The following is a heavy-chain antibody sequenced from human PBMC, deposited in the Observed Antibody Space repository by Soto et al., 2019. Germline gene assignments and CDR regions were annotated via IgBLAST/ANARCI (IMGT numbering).Heavy chain of an antibody. D-gene: IGHD3-3*01. CDR1: GYPVTAYY. CDR2: INPATGAA. Sequence: QLHLVQSGAVVKKPGASVTVSCSASGYPVTAYYMHWVRQAPGRGLEWMGGINPATGAAKYTQTFQGRVTMTRDTSTSTVFTELSGLTSEDTAVFYCARGGGVGVAGSAAFEMWGQGTLVTVSS. V-gene: IGHV1-2*02. J-gene: IGHJ3*02. CDR3: ARGGGVGVAGSAAFEM.